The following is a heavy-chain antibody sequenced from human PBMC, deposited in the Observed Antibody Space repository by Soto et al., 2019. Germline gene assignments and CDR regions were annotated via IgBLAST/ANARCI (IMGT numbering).Heavy chain of an antibody. V-gene: IGHV4-31*03. CDR2: IYYSGST. CDR3: AKESGGYDSSTRYGLDV. CDR1: GDSISSVGHY. J-gene: IGHJ6*02. D-gene: IGHD6-25*01. Sequence: SETLSLTCSVSGDSISSVGHYWTWIRQQPGKGLEWIGYIYYSGSTDYNPSLKSRVTISVDASKNQFSLKLSSVTAADTAVYYCAKESGGYDSSTRYGLDVWGQGTTVTVSS.